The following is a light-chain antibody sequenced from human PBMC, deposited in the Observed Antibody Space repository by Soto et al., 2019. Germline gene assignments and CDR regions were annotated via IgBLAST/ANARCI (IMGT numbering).Light chain of an antibody. V-gene: IGLV2-14*01. J-gene: IGLJ1*01. CDR1: SSDVGGYNY. CDR2: DVS. Sequence: QSVLTQPASVSGSPGQSITISCTGTSSDVGGYNYVSWYQQHPGKAPKLMIYDVSNRPSGVSNRFPGSKSGNTASLTISGLQAEDEADYYCSSYTSSSTPLVFGTGTKAPS. CDR3: SSYTSSSTPLV.